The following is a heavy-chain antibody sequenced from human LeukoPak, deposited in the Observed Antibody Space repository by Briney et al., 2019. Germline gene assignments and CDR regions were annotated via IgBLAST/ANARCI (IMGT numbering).Heavy chain of an antibody. V-gene: IGHV1-46*01. CDR2: IYPRDGSI. D-gene: IGHD7-27*01. CDR1: GYSFTSNY. J-gene: IGHJ4*02. CDR3: ARAGYYFDY. Sequence: ASVKVSCKVSGYSFTSNYIHWVRQAPGQGLEWMGMIYPRDGSISYAQRFQDRVTVTRDTSISTAYMELSRLRSDDTAVYYCARAGYYFDYWGQGTLVTVSS.